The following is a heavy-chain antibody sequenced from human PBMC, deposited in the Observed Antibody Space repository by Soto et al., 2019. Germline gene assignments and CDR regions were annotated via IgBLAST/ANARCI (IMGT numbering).Heavy chain of an antibody. CDR1: GGTFSSYA. D-gene: IGHD3-22*01. Sequence: ASVKVSCKGSGGTFSSYAISWVRQAPGQGLEWMGGIIPIFGTANYAQKFQGRVTITADESTSTAYMELSSLRSEDTAVYYCARGPREYYDSSGYSLDYWGQGTLVTVSS. CDR3: ARGPREYYDSSGYSLDY. CDR2: IIPIFGTA. V-gene: IGHV1-69*13. J-gene: IGHJ4*02.